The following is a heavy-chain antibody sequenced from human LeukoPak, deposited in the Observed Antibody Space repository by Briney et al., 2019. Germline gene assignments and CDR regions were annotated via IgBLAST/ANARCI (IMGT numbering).Heavy chain of an antibody. J-gene: IGHJ1*01. Sequence: AGGSLRLSCAASGFTFSSYVMSWVRQAPGKGLEWVSGISPSGGITYYTDSVKGRFTISRDNSKNTVSLQMNSLRGDDTAVYYCAKDDAWGRYKDWGQGTLVTVSS. CDR2: ISPSGGIT. CDR1: GFTFSSYV. D-gene: IGHD3-16*01. V-gene: IGHV3-23*01. CDR3: AKDDAWGRYKD.